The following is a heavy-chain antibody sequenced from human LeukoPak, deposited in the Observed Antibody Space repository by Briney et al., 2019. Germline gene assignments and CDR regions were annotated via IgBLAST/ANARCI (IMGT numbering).Heavy chain of an antibody. CDR1: GGSFSGYY. V-gene: IGHV4-34*01. J-gene: IGHJ6*03. Sequence: PSETLSLTCAVYGGSFSGYYWSWIRQPPGKGLEWLGEINHSGSTNCNPSLKSRVTISVDTSKNQFSLKLSSVTAADTAVYYCARGRYSSGWYGGYYMDVWGKGTTVTVSS. CDR3: ARGRYSSGWYGGYYMDV. D-gene: IGHD6-19*01. CDR2: INHSGST.